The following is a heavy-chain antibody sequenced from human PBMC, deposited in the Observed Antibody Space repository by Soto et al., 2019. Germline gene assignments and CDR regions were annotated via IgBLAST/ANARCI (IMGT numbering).Heavy chain of an antibody. J-gene: IGHJ6*02. CDR2: IWYDGSNK. Sequence: QVQLVESGGGVVQPGRSLRLSCAASGFTFSSYGMHWVRQAPGKGLEWVAVIWYDGSNKYYADYVKGRFTISRDNSKNTLYLQMNSLRAEDTAVYYCARAGGDYGMDVWGQGTTVTVAS. CDR3: ARAGGDYGMDV. CDR1: GFTFSSYG. D-gene: IGHD4-17*01. V-gene: IGHV3-33*01.